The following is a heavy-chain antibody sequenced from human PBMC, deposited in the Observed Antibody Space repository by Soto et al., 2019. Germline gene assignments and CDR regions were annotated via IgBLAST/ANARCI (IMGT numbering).Heavy chain of an antibody. Sequence: QLQLQESGPGLVKPSETLSLTCTVSGGSISSSSYYWGWIRQPPGKGLEWIGSIYYSGSTYYNPSLKSRVTISVDTSKNQFSLKLSSVTAADTAVYYCAKAQYCSGGSCDYYYYYGMDVWGQGTTVTVSS. D-gene: IGHD2-15*01. CDR3: AKAQYCSGGSCDYYYYYGMDV. CDR2: IYYSGST. CDR1: GGSISSSSYY. V-gene: IGHV4-39*01. J-gene: IGHJ6*02.